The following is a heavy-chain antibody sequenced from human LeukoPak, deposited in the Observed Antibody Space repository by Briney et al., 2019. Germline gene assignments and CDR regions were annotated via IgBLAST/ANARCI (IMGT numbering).Heavy chain of an antibody. CDR1: GFLVSSCG. V-gene: IGHV3-33*03. J-gene: IGHJ4*01. CDR2: IWSNGINK. Sequence: PGGSLRLSCAASGFLVSSCGMHWVRQAPGKGLEWVGVIWSNGINKYYADSVKGRFTISRDNSKNTLYLQMNSLRVEDTAVYYCTKAPGPFVIGYWGQGNLVTVSS. D-gene: IGHD2/OR15-2a*01. CDR3: TKAPGPFVIGY.